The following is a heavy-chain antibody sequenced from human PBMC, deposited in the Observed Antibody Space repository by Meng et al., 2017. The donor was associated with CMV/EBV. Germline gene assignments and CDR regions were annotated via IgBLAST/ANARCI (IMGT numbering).Heavy chain of an antibody. J-gene: IGHJ4*02. CDR2: LNPNSGGT. Sequence: ASVQVSCKASGYTFTGYYMHWVRQAPGQGLEWMGWLNPNSGGTNYAQKFQGRVTMTRDTSISTAYMELSRLRSDDTAVYYCARGGEDIVVVPAAILFDYWGQGTLVTVSS. CDR3: ARGGEDIVVVPAAILFDY. CDR1: GYTFTGYY. V-gene: IGHV1-2*02. D-gene: IGHD2-2*01.